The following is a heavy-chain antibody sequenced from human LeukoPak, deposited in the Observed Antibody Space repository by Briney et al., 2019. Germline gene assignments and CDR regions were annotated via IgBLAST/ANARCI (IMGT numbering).Heavy chain of an antibody. D-gene: IGHD3-3*01. Sequence: GGSLRLSCTASGFTFGDYAMSWFRQAPGKGLEWVGFIRSKAYGGTTEYAASVKGRFTISRDDSKNTLYLQMNSLKTEDTAVYYCTTDSPSYDFWSGFHYYYMDVWGKGTTVTVSS. CDR1: GFTFGDYA. V-gene: IGHV3-49*03. CDR2: IRSKAYGGTT. J-gene: IGHJ6*03. CDR3: TTDSPSYDFWSGFHYYYMDV.